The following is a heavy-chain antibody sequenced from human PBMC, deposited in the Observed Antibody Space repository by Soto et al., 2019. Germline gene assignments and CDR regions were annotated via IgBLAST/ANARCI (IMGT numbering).Heavy chain of an antibody. CDR2: ISSSSSTI. Sequence: GGSLRLSCAASGFTFSSYSMNWVRQAPGKGLEWVSYISSSSSTIYYAGSVKGRFTISRDNAKNSLYLQMNSLRDEDTAVYYCAREAPMVRALYGMDVWGQGTTVTVSS. CDR1: GFTFSSYS. D-gene: IGHD3-10*01. V-gene: IGHV3-48*02. CDR3: AREAPMVRALYGMDV. J-gene: IGHJ6*02.